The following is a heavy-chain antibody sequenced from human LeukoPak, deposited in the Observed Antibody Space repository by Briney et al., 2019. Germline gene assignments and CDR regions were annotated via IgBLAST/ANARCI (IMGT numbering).Heavy chain of an antibody. CDR1: GFTFINAW. J-gene: IGHJ1*01. CDR3: TTGPHYYDSSGYYFPDEYFQH. D-gene: IGHD3-22*01. Sequence: GGSLRLSCAASGFTFINAWMAWVRQAPGKGLEWVGRIKAKAHGGTIEYAAPVKGRFTISRDDSKNTLYLQMNSLKTEDTAVYYCTTGPHYYDSSGYYFPDEYFQHWGQGTLVTVSS. V-gene: IGHV3-15*01. CDR2: IKAKAHGGTI.